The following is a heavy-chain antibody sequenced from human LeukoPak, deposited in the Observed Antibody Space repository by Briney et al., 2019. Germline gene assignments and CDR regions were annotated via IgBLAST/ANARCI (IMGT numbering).Heavy chain of an antibody. CDR3: VKSGGYGLIDY. CDR2: IYYTGNT. J-gene: IGHJ4*02. V-gene: IGHV4-39*01. CDR1: GASISGSGYY. Sequence: SETLSLTCAVSGASISGSGYYLGWIRQSPGKGLEWIGNIYYTGNTYYNASLQSRVTISIDTSENQFSLRLKSVTAADTAMYYCVKSGGYGLIDYWGPGTLVTVSS. D-gene: IGHD1-26*01.